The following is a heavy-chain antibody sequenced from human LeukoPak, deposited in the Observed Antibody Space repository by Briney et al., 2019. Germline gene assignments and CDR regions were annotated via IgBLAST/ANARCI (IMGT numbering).Heavy chain of an antibody. CDR2: INSDGSIT. Sequence: PGGSLRLSCAASGFTFSNYWMYWVRQAPGKGLVWVSRINSDGSITTYADSVRGRFTISRDNAKSTLYLQMNSLRAEDTAVYYCASSTQISEYADYWGQGALVTVSS. CDR3: ASSTQISEYADY. J-gene: IGHJ4*02. CDR1: GFTFSNYW. D-gene: IGHD3-3*01. V-gene: IGHV3-74*01.